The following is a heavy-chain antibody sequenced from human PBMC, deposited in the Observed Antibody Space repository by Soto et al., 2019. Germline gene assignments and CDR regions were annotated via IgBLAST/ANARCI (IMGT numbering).Heavy chain of an antibody. J-gene: IGHJ4*02. D-gene: IGHD3-3*01. V-gene: IGHV1-18*01. CDR1: GYTFTSYG. CDR2: ISTYNGNT. CDR3: ARAPLDYDFWSGLESDY. Sequence: QVQLVQSGAEVKKPGASVKVSCKASGYTFTSYGINWVRQAPGQGLEWMGWISTYNGNTNYAQKLQGRVTMTTDTSTSTAYMELRSLRSDDTAVYYCARAPLDYDFWSGLESDYWGQGTLVTVSS.